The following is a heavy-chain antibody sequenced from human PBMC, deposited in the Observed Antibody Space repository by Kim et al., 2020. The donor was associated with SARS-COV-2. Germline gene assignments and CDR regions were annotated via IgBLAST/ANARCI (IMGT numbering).Heavy chain of an antibody. J-gene: IGHJ4*02. D-gene: IGHD4-17*01. V-gene: IGHV4-31*03. Sequence: SETLSLTCTVSGGSISSGGYYWSWIRQHPGKGLEWIGYIYYSGSTYYNPSLNSRVTISVDTSKNQFSLKLSSVTAADTAVYYCARENDYGGNSVGYWGQGTLVTVSS. CDR2: IYYSGST. CDR3: ARENDYGGNSVGY. CDR1: GGSISSGGYY.